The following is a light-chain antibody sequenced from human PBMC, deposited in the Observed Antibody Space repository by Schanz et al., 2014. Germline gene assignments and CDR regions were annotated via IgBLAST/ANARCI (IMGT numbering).Light chain of an antibody. CDR1: TSNIGSNF. J-gene: IGLJ3*02. CDR3: GTWDTSLTVVM. V-gene: IGLV1-51*01. Sequence: QSALTQPPSVSAAPGQKVTISCSGNTSNIGSNFVSWYQHLPGTAPKLLILANNERPSGIPDRFSGSKSGTSATLDITGLQTGDEADYFCGTWDTSLTVVMFGAGTKLTVL. CDR2: ANN.